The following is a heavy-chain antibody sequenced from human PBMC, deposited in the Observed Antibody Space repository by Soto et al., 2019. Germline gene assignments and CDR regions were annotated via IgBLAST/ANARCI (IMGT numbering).Heavy chain of an antibody. CDR3: AKGPRNWGVDY. CDR2: MNPNNGHT. D-gene: IGHD7-27*01. CDR1: GYTFTDYD. Sequence: QVQLVQSGAEVKKPGASVKVSCKASGYTFTDYDINWFRQATGQGLEWMGWMNPNNGHTGYAQNFQGRVTMTRSTSISKAYMERSTLRSEDTAVYYCAKGPRNWGVDYWGQGTLVTVSS. J-gene: IGHJ4*02. V-gene: IGHV1-8*01.